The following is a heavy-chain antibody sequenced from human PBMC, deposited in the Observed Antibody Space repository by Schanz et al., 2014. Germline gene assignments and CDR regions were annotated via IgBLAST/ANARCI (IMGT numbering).Heavy chain of an antibody. J-gene: IGHJ4*02. V-gene: IGHV4-4*02. Sequence: QVQLQESGPGLVKPSGTLSLTCTVSGDSISNSHWWNWVRQPPGKGLEWIGVIYHGGTTIYNPSPESRVPISIDKSKNQFSVRLTSVTAADTAVYYCAREIESSMIRGVIDWGQGTLVTVSS. CDR2: IYHGGTT. CDR1: GDSISNSHW. D-gene: IGHD3-10*01. CDR3: AREIESSMIRGVID.